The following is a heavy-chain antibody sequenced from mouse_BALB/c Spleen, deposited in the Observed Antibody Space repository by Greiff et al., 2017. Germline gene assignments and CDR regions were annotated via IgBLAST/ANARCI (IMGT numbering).Heavy chain of an antibody. CDR1: GFTFTDYY. CDR3: ARDIYYGSSYRGYYAMDY. Sequence: EVKLMESGGGLVQPGGSLRLSCATSGFTFTDYYMSWVRQPPGKALEWLGFIRNKANGYTTEYSASVKGRFTISRDNSQSILYLQMNTLRAEDSATYYCARDIYYGSSYRGYYAMDYWGQGTSVTVSS. J-gene: IGHJ4*01. CDR2: IRNKANGYTT. V-gene: IGHV7-3*02. D-gene: IGHD1-1*01.